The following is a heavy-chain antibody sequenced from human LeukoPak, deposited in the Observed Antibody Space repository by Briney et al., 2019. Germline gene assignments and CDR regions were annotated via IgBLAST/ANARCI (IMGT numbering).Heavy chain of an antibody. V-gene: IGHV4-34*01. J-gene: IGHJ6*03. CDR1: GGSFSGYY. Sequence: PSETLSLTCAVYGGSFSGYYWSWIRQPPGKGLEWIGEINHSGSTNYNPSLKSRVTISVDTSKNQFSLKLSSVTAADTAVYYCASAPGHGSGIWYYYYMDVWGKGTTVTVSS. D-gene: IGHD3-10*01. CDR2: INHSGST. CDR3: ASAPGHGSGIWYYYYMDV.